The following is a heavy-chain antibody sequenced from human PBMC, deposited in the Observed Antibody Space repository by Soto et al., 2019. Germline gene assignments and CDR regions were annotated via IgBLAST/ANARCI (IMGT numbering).Heavy chain of an antibody. D-gene: IGHD6-13*01. CDR3: ARDKGGDSSSWYNWFDP. CDR2: ISSSSSTI. CDR1: GFTFSSYS. J-gene: IGHJ5*02. V-gene: IGHV3-48*02. Sequence: PGGSLRLSCAASGFTFSSYSMNWVRQAPGKGLEWVSYISSSSSTIYYADSVKGRFTISRDNAKNSLYPQMNSLRDEDTAVYYCARDKGGDSSSWYNWFDPWGQGTLVTVSS.